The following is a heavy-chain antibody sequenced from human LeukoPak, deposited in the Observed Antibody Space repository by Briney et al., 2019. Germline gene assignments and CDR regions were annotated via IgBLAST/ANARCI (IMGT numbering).Heavy chain of an antibody. V-gene: IGHV3-53*01. J-gene: IGHJ4*02. D-gene: IGHD1-1*01. CDR3: ASSRYGSDYFDY. CDR1: GFTVSSNS. CDR2: IYSGGGT. Sequence: GGSLRLSCAASGFTVSSNSMSWIRQAPGKGLEWVSVIYSGGGTYYADSVKGRFTISRDNSKNTLYLQMNSLRAEDTAVYYCASSRYGSDYFDYWGQGTLVTVSS.